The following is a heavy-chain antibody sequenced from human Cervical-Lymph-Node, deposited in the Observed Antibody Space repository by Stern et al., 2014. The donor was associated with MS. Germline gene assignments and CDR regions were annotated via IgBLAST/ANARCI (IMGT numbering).Heavy chain of an antibody. J-gene: IGHJ4*01. D-gene: IGHD1-26*01. CDR1: GWTFDNYW. Sequence: EMQLVESGAEVKKPGESLKISCKASGWTFDNYWIGWVRQMPGKGLEWMGIIYPHDSDTRYSPSFQGQVTISVDKSTSAAYLQWSSLKASDTAIYYCARHGGKYASDYWGQGTLVTVSS. V-gene: IGHV5-51*01. CDR3: ARHGGKYASDY. CDR2: IYPHDSDT.